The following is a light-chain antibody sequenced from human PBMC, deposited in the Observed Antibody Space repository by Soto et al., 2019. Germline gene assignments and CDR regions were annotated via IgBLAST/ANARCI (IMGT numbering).Light chain of an antibody. Sequence: DIQMTQYPSTLSASVGDRVAITCRASQNVNKWVAWYQQKQGKAPKFLIYDASILESGVPSRFSGSGSGTEFTLSISSLQPDDFATYYCQRYNSNSRTFGQGTRV. CDR1: QNVNKW. V-gene: IGKV1-5*01. CDR2: DAS. J-gene: IGKJ1*01. CDR3: QRYNSNSRT.